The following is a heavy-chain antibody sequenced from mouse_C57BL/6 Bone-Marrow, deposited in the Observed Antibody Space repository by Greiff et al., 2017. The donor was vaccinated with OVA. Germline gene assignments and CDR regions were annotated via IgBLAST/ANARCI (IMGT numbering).Heavy chain of an antibody. CDR1: GFSLTSYG. D-gene: IGHD2-4*01. V-gene: IGHV2-2*01. J-gene: IGHJ4*01. CDR2: IWSGGST. CDR3: ASSMITNYYAMDY. Sequence: VQGVESGPGLVQPSQSLSITCTVSGFSLTSYGVHWVRQSPGKGLEWLGVIWSGGSTDYNAAFISRLSISKDNSKSQVFFKMNSLQADDTAIYYCASSMITNYYAMDYWGQGTSVTVSS.